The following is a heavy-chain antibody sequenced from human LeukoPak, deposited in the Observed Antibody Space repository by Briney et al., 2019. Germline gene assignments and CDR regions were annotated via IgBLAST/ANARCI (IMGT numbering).Heavy chain of an antibody. D-gene: IGHD4-17*01. CDR1: GFTVSSYS. CDR2: IYSGGTI. J-gene: IGHJ4*02. CDR3: ARDDGDYFDY. Sequence: PGGSLRLSCAASGFTVSSYSMSWVRQAPGKGLEWVSIIYSGGTIYYVDSLKGRFTISRDSSKNTLFLQMNSLRAEDTAVYYCARDDGDYFDYWGQGTLVTVSS. V-gene: IGHV3-53*01.